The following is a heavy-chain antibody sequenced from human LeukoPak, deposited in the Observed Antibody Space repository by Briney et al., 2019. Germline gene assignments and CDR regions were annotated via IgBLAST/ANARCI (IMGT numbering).Heavy chain of an antibody. D-gene: IGHD5-24*01. CDR2: IKQDGSEK. Sequence: GGSLRLXCAASGFTFSSYWMSWVRQAPGKGLEWVANIKQDGSEKYYVDSVKGRFTISRDNAKNSLYLQMNSQRAEDTAVYYCARVDGYKLYYFDYWGQGTLVTVSS. CDR1: GFTFSSYW. V-gene: IGHV3-7*01. CDR3: ARVDGYKLYYFDY. J-gene: IGHJ4*02.